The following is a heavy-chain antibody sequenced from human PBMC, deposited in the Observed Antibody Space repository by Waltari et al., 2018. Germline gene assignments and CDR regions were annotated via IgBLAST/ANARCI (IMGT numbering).Heavy chain of an antibody. CDR3: AKGSEWFPLGYFDY. CDR2: ISWNSGSI. D-gene: IGHD3-3*01. V-gene: IGHV3-9*01. Sequence: EVQLVESGGGLVQPGRSLRLSCAASGFTFDDYAMHWVRQAPGKGLEWVSGISWNSGSIGYAESVKGRFTISRDNAKNSLYLQMNSLRAEDTALYYCAKGSEWFPLGYFDYWGQGTLVTVSS. CDR1: GFTFDDYA. J-gene: IGHJ4*02.